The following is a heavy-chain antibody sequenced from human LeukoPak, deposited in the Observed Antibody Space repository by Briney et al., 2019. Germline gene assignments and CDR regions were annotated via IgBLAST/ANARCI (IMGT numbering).Heavy chain of an antibody. CDR2: IYYSGST. Sequence: SETLSLTCTVSGGSISSHYWSWLRQPPGKGLEWIAYIYYSGSTNYNPSLKSRVTISVDTSKNQFSLKLSSVTAADTAVYYCARGRDGYNSIWGQGTLVTVSS. CDR1: GGSISSHY. V-gene: IGHV4-59*11. J-gene: IGHJ4*02. D-gene: IGHD5-24*01. CDR3: ARGRDGYNSI.